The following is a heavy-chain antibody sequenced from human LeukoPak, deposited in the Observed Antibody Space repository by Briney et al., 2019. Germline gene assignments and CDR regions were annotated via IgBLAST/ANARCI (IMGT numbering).Heavy chain of an antibody. CDR1: GFTFSTYS. CDR2: IDTGTSTI. Sequence: QPGGSLRLSCAASGFTFSTYSMNWVRQAPGKGLEWVSYIDTGTSTIYYADSVKGRFTIFRDNDENSLYLQMNSLRAEDTAVYYCARESENIPRDAFDIWGQGTRVTVFS. V-gene: IGHV3-48*01. D-gene: IGHD1/OR15-1a*01. J-gene: IGHJ3*02. CDR3: ARESENIPRDAFDI.